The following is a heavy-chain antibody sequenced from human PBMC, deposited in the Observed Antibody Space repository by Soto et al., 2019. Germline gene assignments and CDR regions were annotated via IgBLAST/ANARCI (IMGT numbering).Heavy chain of an antibody. CDR3: ARDQRYYDSSGYPFDY. V-gene: IGHV1-46*01. J-gene: IGHJ4*02. CDR2: INPSGGST. Sequence: ASVKVSCKASGYTFTSYYMHWVRQAPGQGLEWMGIINPSGGSTSYAQKFQGRVTMTRDTSTSTVYMELSSLRSEDTAVYYCARDQRYYDSSGYPFDYWGQGTLVTVSS. CDR1: GYTFTSYY. D-gene: IGHD3-22*01.